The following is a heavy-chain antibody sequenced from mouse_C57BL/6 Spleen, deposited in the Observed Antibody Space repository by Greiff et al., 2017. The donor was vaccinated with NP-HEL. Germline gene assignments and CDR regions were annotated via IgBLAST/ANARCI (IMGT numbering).Heavy chain of an antibody. CDR3: ARSYYSNYCDY. V-gene: IGHV5-12*01. J-gene: IGHJ2*01. CDR2: ISNGGGST. D-gene: IGHD2-5*01. Sequence: LQQSGGGLVQPGGSLKLSCAASGFTFSDYYMYWVRQTPEKRLEWVAYISNGGGSTYYPDTVKGRFTISRDNAKNTLYLQMSRLKSEDTAMYYCARSYYSNYCDYWGQGTTLTVSS. CDR1: GFTFSDYY.